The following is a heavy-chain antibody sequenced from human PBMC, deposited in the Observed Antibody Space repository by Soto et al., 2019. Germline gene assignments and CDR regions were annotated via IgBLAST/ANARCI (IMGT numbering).Heavy chain of an antibody. CDR2: IYYTGST. V-gene: IGHV4-31*01. Sequence: QVQLQESGPGLVKPSQTLSLTCTVSGGSISSGGYYWSWIRQHPGKGLEWIGYIYYTGSTYYNPXXXXXXXXXXXXXXXXXXXXXXXXXXXXXXVYYCARXSRDFYYYYLDVWGKGTTVTVSS. CDR3: ARXSRDFYYYYLDV. CDR1: GGSISSGGYY. D-gene: IGHD3-10*01. J-gene: IGHJ6*03.